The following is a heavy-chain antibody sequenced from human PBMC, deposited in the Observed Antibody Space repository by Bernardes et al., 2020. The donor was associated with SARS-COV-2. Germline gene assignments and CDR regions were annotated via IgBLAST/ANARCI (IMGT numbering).Heavy chain of an antibody. V-gene: IGHV2-5*01. Sequence: SGPTLVKPTQTLTLTCTFSGFSLDTSGVGVAWIRQPPGKALEWLAFIYWNDDKRYSPSLKTRISITKDTSRNQVVLTMTNMDPMDTATYYCAHRYTSFDFWGQGTLVTVSS. J-gene: IGHJ4*02. CDR2: IYWNDDK. CDR3: AHRYTSFDF. D-gene: IGHD2-2*01. CDR1: GFSLDTSGVG.